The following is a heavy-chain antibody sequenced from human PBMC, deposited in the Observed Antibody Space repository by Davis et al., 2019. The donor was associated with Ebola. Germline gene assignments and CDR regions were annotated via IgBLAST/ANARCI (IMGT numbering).Heavy chain of an antibody. CDR3: ARDIGRQNDLGLFDY. D-gene: IGHD3-3*01. Sequence: GGSLRLSCAASGFIFRSYVMSWVRQAPGKGLEWVSTLGTSADTYYADSVKGRFTISRDNSRNTLYLQMNGLRVEDTAIYYCARDIGRQNDLGLFDYWGQGTLVAVSS. CDR2: LGTSADT. V-gene: IGHV3-23*01. CDR1: GFIFRSYV. J-gene: IGHJ4*02.